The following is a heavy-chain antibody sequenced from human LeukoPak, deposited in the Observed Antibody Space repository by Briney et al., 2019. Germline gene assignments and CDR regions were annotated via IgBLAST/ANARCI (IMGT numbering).Heavy chain of an antibody. V-gene: IGHV4-59*01. CDR3: AREGYYDSSGYPPPFDY. J-gene: IGHJ4*02. CDR2: IYYSGST. CDR1: GGSISSYY. D-gene: IGHD3-22*01. Sequence: PSETLSLICTVSGGSISSYYWSWIRQPPGKGLEWIGYIYYSGSTNYNPSLKSRVTISVDTSKNQFSLKLSSVTAADTAVYYCAREGYYDSSGYPPPFDYWGQGTLVTVSS.